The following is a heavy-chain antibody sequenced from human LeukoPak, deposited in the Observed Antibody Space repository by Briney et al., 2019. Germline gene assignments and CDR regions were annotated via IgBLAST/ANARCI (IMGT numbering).Heavy chain of an antibody. D-gene: IGHD1-1*01. CDR2: IYYSGST. J-gene: IGHJ5*02. Sequence: SETLSLTCTVSGGSISSYYWSWIRQPPGKGLEWIGYIYYSGSTNYNPSLKSRVTISVDTSKNQFSLKLSSVTAADTAVYYCARDLNDGDWFDPWGQGTLVTVSS. CDR1: GGSISSYY. V-gene: IGHV4-59*01. CDR3: ARDLNDGDWFDP.